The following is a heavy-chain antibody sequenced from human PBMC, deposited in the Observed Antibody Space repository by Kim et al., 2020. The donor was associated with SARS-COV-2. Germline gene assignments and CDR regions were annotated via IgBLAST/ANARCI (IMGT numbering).Heavy chain of an antibody. CDR2: ITSGGDAT. CDR1: GFTFTTHT. CDR3: SAMIRGAHYFDY. Sequence: GGSLRLSCAASGFTFTTHTMSWVRQAPGKGLEWVSTITSGGDATYYADSVKGRFTISRDNSKDTIYLQMNSLRADYTAVYYCSAMIRGAHYFDYWGQGTLVTVSS. D-gene: IGHD3-10*01. J-gene: IGHJ4*02. V-gene: IGHV3-23*01.